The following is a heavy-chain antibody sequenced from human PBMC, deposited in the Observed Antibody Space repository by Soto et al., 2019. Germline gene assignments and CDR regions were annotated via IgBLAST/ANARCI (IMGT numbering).Heavy chain of an antibody. CDR2: FNPYTVGT. D-gene: IGHD2-15*01. V-gene: IGHV1-46*01. Sequence: QGQLVQSGAEVKKPGASVKVSCKASGYTFTTYYINWMRQAPGQGLVWMGMFNPYTVGTRYAHMFQGRVTMTGDTSTSTGYMELSRLRSDDTAVYYCARMLGERGSAFDPWGQGTLVTVSS. J-gene: IGHJ5*02. CDR1: GYTFTTYY. CDR3: ARMLGERGSAFDP.